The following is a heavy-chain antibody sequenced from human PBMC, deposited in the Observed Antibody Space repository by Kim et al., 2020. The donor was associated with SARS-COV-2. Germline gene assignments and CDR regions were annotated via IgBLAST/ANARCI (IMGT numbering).Heavy chain of an antibody. J-gene: IGHJ4*02. V-gene: IGHV3-9*01. Sequence: DYGKGRFTISRDNGKNSLDLQMNSLRAEDTALYYCANSGPWELIHPFDYWGQGTLVTVSS. CDR3: ANSGPWELIHPFDY. D-gene: IGHD1-26*01.